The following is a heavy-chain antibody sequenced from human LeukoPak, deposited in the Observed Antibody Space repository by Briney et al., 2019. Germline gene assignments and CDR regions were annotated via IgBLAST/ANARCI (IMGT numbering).Heavy chain of an antibody. CDR1: GGSISSGDYY. D-gene: IGHD2-2*01. Sequence: SQTLSLTCTVSGGSISSGDYYWGWIRQPPGKGLEWIGSIYYSGSTYYNPSLKSRVTISVDTSKNQFSLKLSSVTAADTAVYYCARAYQLLSRDAFDIWGQGTMVTVSS. J-gene: IGHJ3*02. CDR3: ARAYQLLSRDAFDI. CDR2: IYYSGST. V-gene: IGHV4-39*01.